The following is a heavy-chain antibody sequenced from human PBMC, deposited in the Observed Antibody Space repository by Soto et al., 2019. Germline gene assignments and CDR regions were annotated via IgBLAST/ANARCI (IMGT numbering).Heavy chain of an antibody. CDR3: ARAYKVLGRWFDP. Sequence: SVKVSCKASGGTFSSYAISWVRQAPGQGLEWMGGIIPNFGNTNYAQKLQGRVTITTDTSTSTAYMELRSLRSDDTAVYYCARAYKVLGRWFDPWGQGTLVTVS. V-gene: IGHV1-69*05. J-gene: IGHJ5*02. D-gene: IGHD3-16*01. CDR2: IIPNFGNT. CDR1: GGTFSSYA.